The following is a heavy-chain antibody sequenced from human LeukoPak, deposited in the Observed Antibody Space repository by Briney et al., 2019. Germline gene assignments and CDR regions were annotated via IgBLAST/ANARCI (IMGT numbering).Heavy chain of an antibody. CDR2: IYPGDSDT. Sequence: GESLKISCNGSGYSFTSYWIGWVRQMPGKGLEWMGIIYPGDSDTRYSPSFQGQVTISADKSISTAYLQWSSLKASDTAMYYCARSTNYDSSGYVGDYWGQGTLVTVSS. CDR1: GYSFTSYW. V-gene: IGHV5-51*01. CDR3: ARSTNYDSSGYVGDY. J-gene: IGHJ4*02. D-gene: IGHD3-22*01.